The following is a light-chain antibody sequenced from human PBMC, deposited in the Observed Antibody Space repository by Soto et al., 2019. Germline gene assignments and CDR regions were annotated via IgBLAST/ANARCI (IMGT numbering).Light chain of an antibody. V-gene: IGKV3-20*01. Sequence: ELVFTQSPCTLSLSPGERATLSCRASQSVTSSYLAWWQQKPGQAPRLLIYGASSRATGIPDRFSGSGSGTDFTLTISRLQPEDFAVDFCQQYGSSPTTFGQGTKVDIK. CDR3: QQYGSSPTT. CDR1: QSVTSSY. J-gene: IGKJ1*01. CDR2: GAS.